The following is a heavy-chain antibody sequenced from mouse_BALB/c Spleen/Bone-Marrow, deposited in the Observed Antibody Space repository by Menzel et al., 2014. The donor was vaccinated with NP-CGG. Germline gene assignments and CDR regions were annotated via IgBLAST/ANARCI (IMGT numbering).Heavy chain of an antibody. CDR1: GYTFTSYV. CDR2: INPYNDGT. J-gene: IGHJ1*01. V-gene: IGHV1-14*01. CDR3: ARSLYGYDWYFDV. D-gene: IGHD2-2*01. Sequence: EVQLQQSGPELVKPGASVKMSCKASGYTFTSYVMHWVKQKPGQGLEWIGNINPYNDGTKYNEKFKGKATLTSDKSSSTYFMELSSLTSEDSAVYYCARSLYGYDWYFDVWGAGTTVTVSS.